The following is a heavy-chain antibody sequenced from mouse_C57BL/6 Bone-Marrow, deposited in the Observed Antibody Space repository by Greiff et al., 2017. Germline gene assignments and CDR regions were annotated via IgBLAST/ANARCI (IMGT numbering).Heavy chain of an antibody. CDR2: INPNNGGT. Sequence: VQLQQSGPELVKPGASVKISCKASGYTFTDYYMNWVKQSHGKSLEWIGDINPNNGGTSYNQKFKGKATLTVDKSSSTAYMELRSLTSEDSAVYYCARRGAVVATRGDFDYWGQGTTLTVSS. CDR3: ARRGAVVATRGDFDY. D-gene: IGHD1-1*01. CDR1: GYTFTDYY. V-gene: IGHV1-26*01. J-gene: IGHJ2*01.